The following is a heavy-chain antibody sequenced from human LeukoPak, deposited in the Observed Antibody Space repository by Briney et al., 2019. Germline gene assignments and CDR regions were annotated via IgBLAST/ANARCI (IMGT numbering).Heavy chain of an antibody. CDR3: ARRYSSSWYPPYYFDY. CDR1: GFRFSSYA. V-gene: IGHV3-23*01. J-gene: IGHJ4*02. CDR2: ISGSGVST. D-gene: IGHD6-13*01. Sequence: GGSLRLSCAASGFRFSSYAMSWVRQAPGKGLEWVSAISGSGVSTYYADSVKGRFTISRDNSKNTLYLQMNSLRAEDTAVYYCARRYSSSWYPPYYFDYWGQGTLVTVSS.